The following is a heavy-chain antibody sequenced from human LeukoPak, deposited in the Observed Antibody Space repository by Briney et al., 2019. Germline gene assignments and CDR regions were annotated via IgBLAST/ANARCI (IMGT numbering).Heavy chain of an antibody. Sequence: SETLSLTCTVSGGSISSGDYYWSWIRQPPGKGLEWIGYIYYSGSTNYNPSLKSRVTISVDTSKNQFSLKLSSVTAADTAVYYCASINSSSWPFDAFDIWGQGTMVTVSS. CDR3: ASINSSSWPFDAFDI. J-gene: IGHJ3*02. V-gene: IGHV4-61*08. D-gene: IGHD6-13*01. CDR2: IYYSGST. CDR1: GGSISSGDYY.